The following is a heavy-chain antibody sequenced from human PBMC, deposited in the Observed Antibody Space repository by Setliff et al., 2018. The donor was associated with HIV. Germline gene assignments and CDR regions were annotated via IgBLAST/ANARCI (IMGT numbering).Heavy chain of an antibody. J-gene: IGHJ4*02. D-gene: IGHD3-3*01. CDR3: ASRYNFWNGYSRGYFDY. CDR1: GGSISSGSYY. Sequence: SETLSLTCTVSGGSISSGSYYWSWIRQPAGKGLEWIGHIYTSGSTNYNPSLKSRVTISVDTSKNQFSLKLSSVTAADTAVYYCASRYNFWNGYSRGYFDYWGQGTLVTVS. CDR2: IYTSGST. V-gene: IGHV4-61*09.